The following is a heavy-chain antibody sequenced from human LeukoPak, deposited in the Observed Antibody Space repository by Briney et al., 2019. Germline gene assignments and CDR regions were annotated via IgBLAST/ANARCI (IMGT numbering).Heavy chain of an antibody. CDR1: GFSFGDDA. V-gene: IGHV3-49*03. Sequence: GGSLRLSCTASGFSFGDDAWSWFRQAPGRGLEFVSFIRKKGYGETTDYAASVRGRFTISRDDAKSTAYLQMNGLEIEDTALYYCSRGLHDYGGSNYYFDQWGRGTQVIVSS. J-gene: IGHJ4*02. CDR3: SRGLHDYGGSNYYFDQ. CDR2: IRKKGYGETT. D-gene: IGHD4-23*01.